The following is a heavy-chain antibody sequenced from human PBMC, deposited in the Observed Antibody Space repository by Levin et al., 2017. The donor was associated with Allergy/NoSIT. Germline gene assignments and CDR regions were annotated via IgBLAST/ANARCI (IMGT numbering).Heavy chain of an antibody. CDR2: IYYSGST. J-gene: IGHJ6*02. CDR3: ARHAVVVVPAARLYYYYGMDV. D-gene: IGHD2-2*01. Sequence: GSLRLSCTVSGGSISSSSYYWGWIRQPPGKGLEWIGSIYYSGSTYYNPSLKSRVTISVDTSKNQFSLKLSSVTAADTAVYYCARHAVVVVPAARLYYYYGMDVWGQGTTVTVSS. CDR1: GGSISSSSYY. V-gene: IGHV4-39*01.